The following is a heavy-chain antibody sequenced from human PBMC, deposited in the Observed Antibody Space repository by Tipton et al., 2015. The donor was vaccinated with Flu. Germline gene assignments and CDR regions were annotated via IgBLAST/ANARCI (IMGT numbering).Heavy chain of an antibody. CDR1: GGSISSSSYY. D-gene: IGHD3-22*01. CDR3: ARDGFITMIVVVTPGAFDI. J-gene: IGHJ3*02. CDR2: IYYSGNT. Sequence: TLSLTCTVSGGSISSSSYYWGWIRQPPGKGLEWIGGIYYSGNTYYNPSLKSRVTISVDTSKNQFSLKLSSVTAADTAVYYRARDGFITMIVVVTPGAFDIWGQGTMVTVSS. V-gene: IGHV4-39*07.